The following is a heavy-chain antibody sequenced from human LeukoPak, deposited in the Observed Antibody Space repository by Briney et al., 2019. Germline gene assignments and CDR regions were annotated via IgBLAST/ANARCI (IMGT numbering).Heavy chain of an antibody. CDR1: GYTFTSYY. CDR3: ARLLTDLVVPAAGEAESDY. Sequence: ASVKVSCKASGYTFTSYYMHWVRQAPGQGLEWMGIINPSGGSTSYAQKFQGRVTMTRDMSTSTVYMELSSLRSEDTAVYYCARLLTDLVVPAAGEAESDYWGQGTLVTVSS. V-gene: IGHV1-46*01. D-gene: IGHD2-2*01. J-gene: IGHJ4*02. CDR2: INPSGGST.